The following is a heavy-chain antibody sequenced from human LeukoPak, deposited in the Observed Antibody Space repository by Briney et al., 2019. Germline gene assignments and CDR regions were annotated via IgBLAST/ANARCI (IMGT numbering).Heavy chain of an antibody. CDR2: KQNDGSTT. J-gene: IGHJ4*02. CDR1: GFTFSSYG. CDR3: AKGTTYDSTADYYLDF. V-gene: IGHV3-30*02. D-gene: IGHD3-22*01. Sequence: GGSLRLSCAASGFTFSSYGMHWVRQAPREGLEWVAFKQNDGSTTFYAESVKGRFTISRDNSKNTLFLQMNSLRAEHTAVYHCAKGTTYDSTADYYLDFWGQGTLVTVSS.